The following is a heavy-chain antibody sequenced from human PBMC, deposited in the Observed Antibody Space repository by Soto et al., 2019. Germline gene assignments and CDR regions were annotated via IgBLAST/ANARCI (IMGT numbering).Heavy chain of an antibody. CDR2: IKQDGSEK. J-gene: IGHJ2*01. D-gene: IGHD3-22*01. Sequence: LRLSCAASGFTFSSYWMSWVRQAPGKGLVWVANIKQDGSEKYYVDSVKGRFTISRDNAKNSLYLQMNSLRAEDTAVYYCARVPYYYDSSGYSYWYFDLWGRGTLVTVSS. CDR1: GFTFSSYW. V-gene: IGHV3-7*03. CDR3: ARVPYYYDSSGYSYWYFDL.